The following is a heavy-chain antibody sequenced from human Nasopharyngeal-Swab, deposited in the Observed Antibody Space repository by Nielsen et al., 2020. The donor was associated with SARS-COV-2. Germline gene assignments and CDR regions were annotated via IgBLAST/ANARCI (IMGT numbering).Heavy chain of an antibody. J-gene: IGHJ4*02. CDR2: IWYDGSNK. Sequence: GESLKISCAASGFTFSSYGMHWVRQAPGKGLEWVAVIWYDGSNKYYADSVKGRFTISGDNSKNTLYLQMNSLRAEDTAVYYCARDAGGSGGGYWGQGTLVTVSS. CDR3: ARDAGGSGGGY. CDR1: GFTFSSYG. V-gene: IGHV3-33*01. D-gene: IGHD3-16*01.